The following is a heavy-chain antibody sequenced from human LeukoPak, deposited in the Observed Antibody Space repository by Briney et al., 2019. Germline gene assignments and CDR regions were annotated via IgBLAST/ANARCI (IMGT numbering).Heavy chain of an antibody. Sequence: ASVKVSCKASGYTFTSYYMHWVRQAPGQGLEWMGIINPSGGSTSYAQKFQGRVTMTRDTSTSTVYMELSSLRSEDTAVYYCASGGYSYGYRYYYYMDVWGKGTTVTVSS. CDR2: INPSGGST. CDR3: ASGGYSYGYRYYYYMDV. CDR1: GYTFTSYY. D-gene: IGHD5-18*01. V-gene: IGHV1-46*01. J-gene: IGHJ6*03.